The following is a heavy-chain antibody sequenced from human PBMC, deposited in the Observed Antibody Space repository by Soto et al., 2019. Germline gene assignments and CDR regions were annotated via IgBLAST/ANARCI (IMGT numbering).Heavy chain of an antibody. V-gene: IGHV5-10-1*01. CDR1: GYSFTSYW. CDR3: ARLPYGLVVGYYYYGMDV. Sequence: GESLKISCKGSGYSFTSYWISWVRQMPGKGLEWMGRIDPSDSYTNYSPSFQGHVTISADKSISTAYLQWSSLKASDTAMYYCARLPYGLVVGYYYYGMDVWGQGTTVTVSS. CDR2: IDPSDSYT. D-gene: IGHD2-2*01. J-gene: IGHJ6*02.